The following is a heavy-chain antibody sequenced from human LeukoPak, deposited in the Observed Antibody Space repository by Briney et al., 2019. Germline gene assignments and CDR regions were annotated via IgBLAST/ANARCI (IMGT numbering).Heavy chain of an antibody. CDR2: INPSGGST. Sequence: ASVKVSFKASGYTFSRYYLHWVRQAPGQGLEWMGIINPSGGSTSYAQKFQGRVAMTRDTSTSTVYIELSSLRSDDTAVYYCARGVEGRDGYNFPYLAYWGQGNLVTVSS. J-gene: IGHJ4*02. V-gene: IGHV1-46*01. CDR1: GYTFSRYY. D-gene: IGHD5-24*01. CDR3: ARGVEGRDGYNFPYLAY.